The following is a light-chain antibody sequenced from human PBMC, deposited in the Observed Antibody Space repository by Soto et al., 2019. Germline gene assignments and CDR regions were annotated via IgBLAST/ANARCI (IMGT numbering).Light chain of an antibody. CDR2: DAS. V-gene: IGKV1-9*01. Sequence: DIQLTQSPSFLSASVGDRVTITCRASHDISDYLAWYQQRPGKAPKLLIYDASTLQSGVPPRFSGSGSGTEITLTIRSLQPDDIATYYCQQYSSYSAWTFGEGTKVDIK. CDR3: QQYSSYSAWT. CDR1: HDISDY. J-gene: IGKJ1*01.